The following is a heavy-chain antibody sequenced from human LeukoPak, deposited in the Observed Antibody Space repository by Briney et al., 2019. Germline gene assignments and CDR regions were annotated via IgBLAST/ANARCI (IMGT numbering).Heavy chain of an antibody. Sequence: ASVKVSCKASGYTFTTYGISWVRQAPGQGLEWMGIINPSGGSTSYAQKFQGRVTMTRDTSTSTVYMELSSLRSEDTAVYYCARAMAGYNFDYRGQGTLVTVSS. CDR2: INPSGGST. CDR3: ARAMAGYNFDY. V-gene: IGHV1-46*01. CDR1: GYTFTTYG. J-gene: IGHJ4*02. D-gene: IGHD6-19*01.